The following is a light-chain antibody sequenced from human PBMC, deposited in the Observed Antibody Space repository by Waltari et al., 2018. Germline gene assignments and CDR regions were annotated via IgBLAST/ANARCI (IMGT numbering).Light chain of an antibody. CDR2: DAS. Sequence: DIQMTQSPSSLSASIGDRVTITCQASQDISLFVNWYQQKPGKVPRLLIYDASTLESWVPSRFTGSGSGTDFTFTINSLQPEDIATYYCLQYDNIPPYTFGQGTKLEIK. J-gene: IGKJ2*01. CDR1: QDISLF. CDR3: LQYDNIPPYT. V-gene: IGKV1-33*01.